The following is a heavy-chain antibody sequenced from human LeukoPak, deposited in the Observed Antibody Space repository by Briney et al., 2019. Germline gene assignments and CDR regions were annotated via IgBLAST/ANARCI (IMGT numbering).Heavy chain of an antibody. D-gene: IGHD2-15*01. J-gene: IGHJ4*02. CDR1: GFTFISYA. Sequence: PGTSLRLSCAASGFTFISYARHWVRQAPGKGLEWMAVISFHGTDSFYADSVKSRFTISRDNSKNTLYLQMNSLRAEDTAVYYCAKARYCSGGSCFPQLTPDYWGQGTLVTVSS. CDR3: AKARYCSGGSCFPQLTPDY. CDR2: ISFHGTDS. V-gene: IGHV3-30*04.